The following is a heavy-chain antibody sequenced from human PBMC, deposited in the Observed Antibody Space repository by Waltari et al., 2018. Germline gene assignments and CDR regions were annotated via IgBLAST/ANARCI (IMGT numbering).Heavy chain of an antibody. J-gene: IGHJ4*02. CDR1: GFPFSNYW. D-gene: IGHD1-26*01. CDR3: ARLAVWVAQEDF. V-gene: IGHV3-7*01. CDR2: IKQDGSAK. Sequence: EVQLVASGGGLVQPGGSLRLHCAASGFPFSNYWMTWVRQAPGKGLEWVANIKQDGSAKYYVDSVKGRFTISRDNARNSLFLQMDSLRAEDTAVYYCARLAVWVAQEDFWGQGTLVTVSS.